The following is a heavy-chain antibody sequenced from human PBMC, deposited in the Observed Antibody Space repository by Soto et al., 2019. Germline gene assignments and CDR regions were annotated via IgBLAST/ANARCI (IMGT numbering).Heavy chain of an antibody. V-gene: IGHV4-34*01. CDR2: ISHSGST. J-gene: IGHJ4*02. CDR1: GGSFSGYS. Sequence: SESLSLTCAVYGGSFSGYSWSWIRQPPGKGMEWIGEISHSGSTNYNPSLKSRVTISVDTSKNQFSLKLSSVTAADTAVYYRARALPKYYYDSGGYSRQYYFDYCDRRTRGTVAS. D-gene: IGHD3-22*01. CDR3: ARALPKYYYDSGGYSRQYYFDY.